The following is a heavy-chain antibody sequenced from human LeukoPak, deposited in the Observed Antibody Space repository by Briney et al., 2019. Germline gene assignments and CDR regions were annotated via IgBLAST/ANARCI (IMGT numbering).Heavy chain of an antibody. D-gene: IGHD2-21*01. V-gene: IGHV3-23*01. CDR3: AKFLPTHIVVANYYFDY. J-gene: IGHJ4*02. CDR2: ISGSGGST. Sequence: GGSLRLSCAASGFTFSSYAMSWVRQAPGKGLEWVSAISGSGGSTYYADSVQGRFTISRDTSKNTLYLQMNSLRAEDTAVYYCAKFLPTHIVVANYYFDYWGQGTLVTVSS. CDR1: GFTFSSYA.